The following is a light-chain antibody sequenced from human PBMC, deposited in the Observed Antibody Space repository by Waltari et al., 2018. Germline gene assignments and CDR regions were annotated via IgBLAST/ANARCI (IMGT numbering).Light chain of an antibody. CDR2: KAS. J-gene: IGKJ1*01. CDR3: QQYNSYWT. V-gene: IGKV1-5*03. Sequence: DFVMTQSPSTLSASVGDRVTITCRASQSISSWLAWYQQKPGKAPKLLIYKASSLESGVPSRFSGSGSGTEFTLTISSLQPDDFATYYCQQYNSYWTFGQGTKVEIK. CDR1: QSISSW.